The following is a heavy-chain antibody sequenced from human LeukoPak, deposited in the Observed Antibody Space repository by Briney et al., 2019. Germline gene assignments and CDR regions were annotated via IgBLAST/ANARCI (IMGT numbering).Heavy chain of an antibody. J-gene: IGHJ4*02. CDR3: ATATSDNSGYYLDFDY. D-gene: IGHD3-22*01. CDR1: GGSISSYY. CDR2: ISSSGST. Sequence: SETLSLTCTVSGGSISSYYWSWIRQPAGKGLEWIGRISSSGSTNYNPSLKSRVTISVDTSKNQFSLKLSSVTAADTAVYYCATATSDNSGYYLDFDYWGQGTLVTVSS. V-gene: IGHV4-4*07.